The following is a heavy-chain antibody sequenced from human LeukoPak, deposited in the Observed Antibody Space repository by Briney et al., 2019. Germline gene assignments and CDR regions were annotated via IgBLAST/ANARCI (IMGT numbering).Heavy chain of an antibody. V-gene: IGHV1-18*01. J-gene: IGHJ4*02. CDR3: ARTLSGYYYDSSGYPLDY. CDR2: ISAYNGNT. Sequence: ASVKVSCKASGYTFTNYDVTWVRQAPGQGLEWMGWISAYNGNTNYAQKLQGRVTMTTDTSTSTAYMELRSLRSDDTAVYYCARTLSGYYYDSSGYPLDYWGQGTLVTVSS. D-gene: IGHD3-22*01. CDR1: GYTFTNYD.